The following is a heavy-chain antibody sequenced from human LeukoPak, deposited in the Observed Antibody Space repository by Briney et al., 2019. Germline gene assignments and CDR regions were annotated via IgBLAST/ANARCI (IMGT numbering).Heavy chain of an antibody. CDR3: ARGQYSSGWSLFDY. V-gene: IGHV4-61*02. CDR2: IYTSGST. CDR1: GGSISSGSYY. J-gene: IGHJ4*02. Sequence: SETLSLTCTVSGGSISSGSYYWSWIRQPAGKGLEWIGRIYTSGSTNYNPSLKSRVTISVDTSKNQFFLKLSSVTAADTAVYYCARGQYSSGWSLFDYWGQGTLVTVSS. D-gene: IGHD6-19*01.